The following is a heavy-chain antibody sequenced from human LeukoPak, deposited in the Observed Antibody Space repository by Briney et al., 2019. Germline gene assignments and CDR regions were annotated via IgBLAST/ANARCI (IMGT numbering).Heavy chain of an antibody. J-gene: IGHJ4*02. Sequence: GGSLRLSCAASGFTFSSHAMSWVRQAPGKGLEWVAAISRSGGNTYYGDSVKGRFTISRDSSKNTLHLQMDSLRAEDTAVYYCAKDWPVSGYHYSPFDYWGQGTLVTVSS. CDR1: GFTFSSHA. V-gene: IGHV3-23*01. CDR3: AKDWPVSGYHYSPFDY. D-gene: IGHD4-11*01. CDR2: ISRSGGNT.